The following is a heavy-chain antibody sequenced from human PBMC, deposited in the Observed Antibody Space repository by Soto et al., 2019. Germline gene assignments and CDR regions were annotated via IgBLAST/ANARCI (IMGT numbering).Heavy chain of an antibody. J-gene: IGHJ6*02. CDR1: GYTFTGYY. CDR3: AHAMVRGVMGYYYGMDV. D-gene: IGHD3-10*01. CDR2: MNPNSGNT. V-gene: IGHV1-8*02. Sequence: ASVKVSCKASGYTFTGYYMHWVRQAPGQGLEWMGWMNPNSGNTGYAQKFQGRVTMTRNTSISTAYMELSSLRSEDTAVYYCAHAMVRGVMGYYYGMDVWGQGTTVTVSS.